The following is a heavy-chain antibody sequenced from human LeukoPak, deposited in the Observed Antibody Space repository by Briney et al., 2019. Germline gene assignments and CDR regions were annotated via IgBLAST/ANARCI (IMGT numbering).Heavy chain of an antibody. CDR2: INPSGGST. D-gene: IGHD2-21*02. V-gene: IGHV1-46*01. J-gene: IGHJ4*02. CDR3: ARAYCGGDCPTTTDY. CDR1: GYTFTNYD. Sequence: ASVKVSCKTSGYTFTNYDINWVRQAPGQGLEWMGIINPSGGSTSYAQKFQGRVTMTRDTSTSTVYMELSSLRSEDTAVYYCARAYCGGDCPTTTDYWGQGTLVTVSS.